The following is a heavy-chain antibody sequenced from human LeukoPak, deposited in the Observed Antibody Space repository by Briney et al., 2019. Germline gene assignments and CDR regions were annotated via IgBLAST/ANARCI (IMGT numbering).Heavy chain of an antibody. CDR2: IYYSGST. CDR1: GGSFSGYY. V-gene: IGHV4-31*11. D-gene: IGHD5-12*01. Sequence: SETLSLTCAVYGGSFSGYYWSWIRQHPGKGLEWIGYIYYSGSTYYNPSLKSRVTISVDTSKNQFSLKLSSVTAADTAVYYCARHMVATLPYFDYWGQGTLVTVSS. J-gene: IGHJ4*02. CDR3: ARHMVATLPYFDY.